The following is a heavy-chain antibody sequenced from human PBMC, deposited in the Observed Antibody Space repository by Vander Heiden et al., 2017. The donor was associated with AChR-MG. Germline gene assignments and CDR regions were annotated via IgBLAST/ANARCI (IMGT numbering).Heavy chain of an antibody. CDR1: GGSTSSSSYY. CDR3: ARELANWGLRATGHFDY. V-gene: IGHV4-39*01. D-gene: IGHD7-27*01. CDR2: IYYSGST. J-gene: IGHJ4*02. Sequence: QLQLQESGPGLVKPSETPSLTCTVPGGSTSSSSYYWGWIRQPPGKGLEWIGSIYYSGSTYYNPSLKSRVTISVDTSKNQFSLKLSSVTAADTAVYYCARELANWGLRATGHFDYWGQGTLVTVSS.